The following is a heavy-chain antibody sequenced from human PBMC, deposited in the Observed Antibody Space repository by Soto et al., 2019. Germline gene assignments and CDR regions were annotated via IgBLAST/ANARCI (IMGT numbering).Heavy chain of an antibody. V-gene: IGHV4-30-4*01. J-gene: IGHJ4*02. Sequence: SETLSLTCTVSDGSISSGDYYWSWIRQPPGKGLEWIGYIYYSGSTYYNPSLKSRVTISVDTSKNQFSLKLSSVTAADTAVYYCARGDDSSGYYSILDYWGQGTLVTVSS. CDR3: ARGDDSSGYYSILDY. CDR1: DGSISSGDYY. D-gene: IGHD3-22*01. CDR2: IYYSGST.